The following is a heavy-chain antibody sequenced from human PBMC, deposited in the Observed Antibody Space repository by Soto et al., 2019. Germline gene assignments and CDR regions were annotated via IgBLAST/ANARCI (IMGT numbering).Heavy chain of an antibody. CDR1: AFTFTNYA. CDR2: ISGNGGST. CDR3: AKERAARGIDY. J-gene: IGHJ4*02. D-gene: IGHD6-6*01. V-gene: IGHV3-23*01. Sequence: EVQLLESGGGLVQPGGSLRLSCAASAFTFTNYAMSWVRQTPGKGLEWVSTISGNGGSTYNADSVKGRFTISRDNSKNTLYLQMNSLRAEDTAVYYCAKERAARGIDYWGQGSLVTVSS.